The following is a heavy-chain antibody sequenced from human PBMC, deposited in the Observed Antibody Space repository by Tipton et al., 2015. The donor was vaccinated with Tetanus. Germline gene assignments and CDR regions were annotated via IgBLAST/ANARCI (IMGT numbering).Heavy chain of an antibody. D-gene: IGHD6-13*01. J-gene: IGHJ6*02. Sequence: GSLRLSCAASGFTLTTYSINWFRQAPGKGLEWVSSVTGSGHITYADSVKGRFTISRDNAKNSVYLQMSSLRDDDAAIYYCARDRRSYIASAGYGMDVWGQGTPVTASS. CDR3: ARDRRSYIASAGYGMDV. CDR2: VTGSGHI. CDR1: GFTLTTYS. V-gene: IGHV3-21*04.